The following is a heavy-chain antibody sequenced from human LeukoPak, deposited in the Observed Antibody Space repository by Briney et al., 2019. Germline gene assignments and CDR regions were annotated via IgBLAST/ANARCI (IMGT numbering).Heavy chain of an antibody. Sequence: GRSLKLSCAASGFTVSSNYMSWVRQAPGKGLEWGSVIYSGGSTYYADSVKGRFTISRDNSKSTLYIQMNSLRAEDTAVYCCARAKPKNMVRGLIMRRESRYYFDYWGQGTLVTVSS. J-gene: IGHJ4*02. CDR3: ARAKPKNMVRGLIMRRESRYYFDY. CDR1: GFTVSSNY. V-gene: IGHV3-53*01. D-gene: IGHD3-10*01. CDR2: IYSGGST.